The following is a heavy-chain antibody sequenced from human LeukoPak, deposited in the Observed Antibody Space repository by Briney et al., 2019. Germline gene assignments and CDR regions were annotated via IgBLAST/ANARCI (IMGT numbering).Heavy chain of an antibody. V-gene: IGHV4-34*01. D-gene: IGHD6-6*01. Sequence: PSETLSLTCAVYGGSFSGYYWSWIRQPPGKGLEWIGEINHSGSTNYNPSLKSRVTISVGTSKNQFSLKLSSVTAADTDVYYCARVGMAARPNWFDPWGQGTLVTVSS. J-gene: IGHJ5*02. CDR1: GGSFSGYY. CDR3: ARVGMAARPNWFDP. CDR2: INHSGST.